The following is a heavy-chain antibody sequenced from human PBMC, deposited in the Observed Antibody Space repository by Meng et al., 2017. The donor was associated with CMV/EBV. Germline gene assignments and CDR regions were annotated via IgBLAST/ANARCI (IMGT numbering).Heavy chain of an antibody. CDR1: GGSFSGYY. J-gene: IGHJ5*02. CDR2: INHSGST. CDR3: ARGSRRLPRFNWFDP. D-gene: IGHD3-3*01. V-gene: IGHV4-34*01. Sequence: QVQLQQSGAGLLKPSETLSLTCAVYGGSFSGYYWSWIRQPPGKGLEWIGEINHSGSTNYNPSLKSRVTISVDTSKNQFSLKLSSVTAADTAVYYCARGSRRLPRFNWFDPWGQGTLVTVFS.